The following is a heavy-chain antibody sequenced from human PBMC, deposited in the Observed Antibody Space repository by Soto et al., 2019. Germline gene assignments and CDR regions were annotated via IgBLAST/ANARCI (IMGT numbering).Heavy chain of an antibody. V-gene: IGHV3-7*01. D-gene: IGHD6-13*01. CDR3: ARDGPLYSPTSGWFGP. Sequence: EVQLVESGGGLVQPGGSLRLSCAASGFTFNSYWMSWVRQTPGKGLEWVANIKQDGGEKHYVDPVKGRFTISRDNAKNSLHLQMNSLRVEDTGVYYCARDGPLYSPTSGWFGPWGQGTLVTVSS. CDR2: IKQDGGEK. CDR1: GFTFNSYW. J-gene: IGHJ5*02.